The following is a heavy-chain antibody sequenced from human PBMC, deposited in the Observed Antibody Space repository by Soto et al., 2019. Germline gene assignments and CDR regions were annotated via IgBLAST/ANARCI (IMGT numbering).Heavy chain of an antibody. V-gene: IGHV3-72*01. CDR1: GLIFSDYH. CDR3: AMLGGWSGGSNDMDV. J-gene: IGHJ6*02. D-gene: IGHD6-19*01. Sequence: EVQLVESGGGLVQPGGSLRLSCAASGLIFSDYHMDWVRQAPGKGLEWVGRIRRKANSYTTEYAASVKGRFTISRDYSKNSLYWQMNCLKTEDTAVYYCAMLGGWSGGSNDMDVWGQGTTVTVSS. CDR2: IRRKANSYTT.